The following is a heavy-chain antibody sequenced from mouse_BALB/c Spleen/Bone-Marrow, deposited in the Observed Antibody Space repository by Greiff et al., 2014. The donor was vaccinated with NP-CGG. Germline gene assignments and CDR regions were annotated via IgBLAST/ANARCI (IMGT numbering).Heavy chain of an antibody. CDR1: GYTFPEYT. V-gene: IGHV1-18*01. Sequence: VQLKQSGPELVKPGASVKISCKTSGYTFPEYTMHWVKQSHGKSLEWIGGINPNNGGTSYNQKFKGKATLTVDKSSSTAYMELRSLTSEDSAVYYCARWKDGYYSWFAYWGQGTLVTVSA. CDR2: INPNNGGT. J-gene: IGHJ3*01. D-gene: IGHD2-3*01. CDR3: ARWKDGYYSWFAY.